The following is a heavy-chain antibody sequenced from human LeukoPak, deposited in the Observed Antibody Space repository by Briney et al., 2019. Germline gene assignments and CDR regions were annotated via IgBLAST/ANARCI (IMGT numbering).Heavy chain of an antibody. D-gene: IGHD3-10*01. CDR1: GYTFTSYD. CDR3: VRDSDHAPDY. J-gene: IGHJ4*02. V-gene: IGHV1-8*01. Sequence: ASVKVSCKASGYTFTSYDFNWVRQAPGQGPEWIGWMNPNSGTTGYAQKFQGRVTMTRDTSISTAYMDLSSLRSEDTAVYYCVRDSDHAPDYWGQGTLVTVSS. CDR2: MNPNSGTT.